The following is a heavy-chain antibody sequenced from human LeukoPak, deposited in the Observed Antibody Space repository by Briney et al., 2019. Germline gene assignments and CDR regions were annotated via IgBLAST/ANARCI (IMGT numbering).Heavy chain of an antibody. J-gene: IGHJ4*02. V-gene: IGHV4-30-2*01. CDR3: ARYYGGYPYYFDY. CDR2: IYHSGST. D-gene: IGHD5-12*01. CDR1: GGSISSGGYY. Sequence: SETLSLTCTVSGGSISSGGYYWSWIRQPPGKGLEWIGYIYHSGSTNYNPSLKSRVTISVDTSKNQFSLKLSSVTAADTAVYYCARYYGGYPYYFDYWGQGTLVTVSS.